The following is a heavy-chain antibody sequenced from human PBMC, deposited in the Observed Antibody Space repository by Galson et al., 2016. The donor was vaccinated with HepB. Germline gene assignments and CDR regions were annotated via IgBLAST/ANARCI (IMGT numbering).Heavy chain of an antibody. CDR1: GGSFSGYY. D-gene: IGHD3-16*02. V-gene: IGHV4-34*01. Sequence: ETLSLTCAVYGGSFSGYYWTWVRQPPGKGLEWIGEITHSGSTNYSPSVKSRVTISVDTSKNHFSLKLSSVTAADTAVYYCARGEYDYIWGSYPRVWGQGTLVTVSS. J-gene: IGHJ4*02. CDR2: ITHSGST. CDR3: ARGEYDYIWGSYPRV.